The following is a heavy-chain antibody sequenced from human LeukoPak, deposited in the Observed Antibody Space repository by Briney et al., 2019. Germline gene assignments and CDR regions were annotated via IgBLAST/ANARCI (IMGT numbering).Heavy chain of an antibody. D-gene: IGHD3-10*01. CDR2: ISGSGGGT. CDR3: ARSIYASGSYYAFDI. Sequence: QTGGSLRLSCAASGFTFSTYAMSWVRQAPGNGLEWVSAISGSGGGTYYADSVKGRFTITRDNSKNTLSLQMNSLRAEDTAVFYCARSIYASGSYYAFDIWGQGTMVTVSS. CDR1: GFTFSTYA. V-gene: IGHV3-23*01. J-gene: IGHJ3*02.